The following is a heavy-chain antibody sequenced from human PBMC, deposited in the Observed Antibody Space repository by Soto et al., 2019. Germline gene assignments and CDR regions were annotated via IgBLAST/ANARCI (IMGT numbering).Heavy chain of an antibody. CDR1: GFTFSSYW. J-gene: IGHJ3*02. V-gene: IGHV3-74*01. CDR3: ARLPYCSGGSCYVLAYDI. CDR2: INSDGSST. D-gene: IGHD2-15*01. Sequence: EVQLVESGGGLVQPGGSLRLSCAASGFTFSSYWMHWVRQAPGKGLVWVSRINSDGSSTNYADSVKGRFTISRDNAKNSLYLQMNSLRGEATAVYYCARLPYCSGGSCYVLAYDIWGQGTMVTVSS.